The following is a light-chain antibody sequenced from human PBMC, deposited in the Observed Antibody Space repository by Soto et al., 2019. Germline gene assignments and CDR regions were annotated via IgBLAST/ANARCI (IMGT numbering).Light chain of an antibody. V-gene: IGLV1-40*01. CDR3: QSYDSSLSGWV. Sequence: QSVLTQPPSVSGAPGQRVTISCTGGSSKIGAGYNVHWYQQLPGTAPNLLTFGNSNRPSGVPDRFSGSKSGTSASLAITGLQAEDEADYYCQSYDSSLSGWVFGGGTKLTVL. J-gene: IGLJ3*02. CDR2: GNS. CDR1: SSKIGAGYN.